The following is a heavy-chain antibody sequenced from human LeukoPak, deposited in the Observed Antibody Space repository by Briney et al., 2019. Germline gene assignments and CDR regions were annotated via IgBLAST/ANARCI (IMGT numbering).Heavy chain of an antibody. CDR3: ARDGGGDDPNWFDP. CDR2: IYTSGST. CDR1: GGSISSGSYY. D-gene: IGHD2-21*02. V-gene: IGHV4-61*02. Sequence: SETLSLTCTVSGGSISSGSYYWSWIRQPAGKGLEWIGRIYTSGSTNYNPSLKSRVTISVDTSKNQFSLKLSSVTAADTAVYYCARDGGGDDPNWFDPWGQGTLVTVSS. J-gene: IGHJ5*02.